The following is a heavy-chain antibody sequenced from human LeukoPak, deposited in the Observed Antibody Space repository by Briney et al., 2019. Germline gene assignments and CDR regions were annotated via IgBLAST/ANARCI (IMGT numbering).Heavy chain of an antibody. CDR3: AKVAQYVSGSYYLNGIDY. V-gene: IGHV3-30*02. J-gene: IGHJ4*02. Sequence: GGSLRLSCAASGFTFSSYGMHWVRQAPGKGLEWVAFIRYDGSNKYYADSVKGRFTISRDNSKNTLYLQMNSLRAEDTAVYYCAKVAQYVSGSYYLNGIDYWRLGTLVTVSS. CDR2: IRYDGSNK. CDR1: GFTFSSYG. D-gene: IGHD3-10*01.